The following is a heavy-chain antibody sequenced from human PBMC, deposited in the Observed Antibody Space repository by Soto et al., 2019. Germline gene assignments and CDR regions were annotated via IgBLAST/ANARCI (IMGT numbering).Heavy chain of an antibody. CDR3: ARGGYCSGGCCYGDYYYYMDV. D-gene: IGHD2-15*01. CDR1: GGTFSSYT. Sequence: QVQLVQSGAEVKKPGSSVKVSCKASGGTFSSYTISWVRQAPGQGLEWMGRIIPILGIANYAQKFQGRVTITADKSTSTAYMELSSLRSEDTAVYYCARGGYCSGGCCYGDYYYYMDVWGKGTTVTVSS. V-gene: IGHV1-69*02. CDR2: IIPILGIA. J-gene: IGHJ6*03.